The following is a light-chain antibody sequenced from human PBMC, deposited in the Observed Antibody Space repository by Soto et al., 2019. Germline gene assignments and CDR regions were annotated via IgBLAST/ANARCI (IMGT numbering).Light chain of an antibody. CDR1: SSDAGSYNY. V-gene: IGLV2-8*01. J-gene: IGLJ1*01. CDR2: EVS. CDR3: SSCAGDNCHYV. Sequence: QSVLTQPPSASGSPGQSVTISCTGTSSDAGSYNYVSWYQQYPGTAPKLMIYEVSQPPSGVPDRFSGSKSGNTASLTVSGLQAEDGADYYCSSCAGDNCHYVFGTGTKVTVL.